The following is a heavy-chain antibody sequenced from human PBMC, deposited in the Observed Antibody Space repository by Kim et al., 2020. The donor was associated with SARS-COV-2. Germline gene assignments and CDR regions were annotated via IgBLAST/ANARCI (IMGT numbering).Heavy chain of an antibody. CDR3: AATTVTTGHVWLDP. J-gene: IGHJ5*02. D-gene: IGHD4-17*01. Sequence: SETLSLTCTVSGGSISRYYWSWLRQPPGKGLEWIGYVYHTGTTDFNPSLKSRVIISLDTSKSQFSLRLTAVTAADTAVYYCAATTVTTGHVWLDPWGQGTLVTVSS. CDR1: GGSISRYY. CDR2: VYHTGTT. V-gene: IGHV4-59*01.